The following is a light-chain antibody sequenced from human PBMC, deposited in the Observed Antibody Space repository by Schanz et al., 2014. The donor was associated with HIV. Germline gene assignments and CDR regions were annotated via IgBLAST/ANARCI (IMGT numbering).Light chain of an antibody. CDR1: SGHSTYA. J-gene: IGLJ3*02. CDR3: QTWDTGIRV. Sequence: QPVLTQSPSASASLGASVTLTCTLSSGHSTYAIAWHQQQPEKGPRFLMNLNSDGSHNKGDGIPDRFSGTSSGAERYLTISSLQSEDEADYYCQTWDTGIRVFGGGTKLTVL. CDR2: LNSDGSH. V-gene: IGLV4-69*01.